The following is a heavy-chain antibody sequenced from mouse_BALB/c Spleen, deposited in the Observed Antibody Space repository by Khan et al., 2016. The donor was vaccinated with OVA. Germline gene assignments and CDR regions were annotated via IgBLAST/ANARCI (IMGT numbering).Heavy chain of an antibody. Sequence: QVQLKESGPGLVAPSQSLSITCTISGFSLTNYGVHWVRQPPGKGLEWLVLMWSDGSATYNSALESRLTISMDNSKSQVFLKMHSLQTDDTAMYFCARQPYYHYNVMDYWGQGTSVTVSS. D-gene: IGHD2-10*01. CDR3: ARQPYYHYNVMDY. J-gene: IGHJ4*01. V-gene: IGHV2-6-1*01. CDR1: GFSLTNYG. CDR2: MWSDGSA.